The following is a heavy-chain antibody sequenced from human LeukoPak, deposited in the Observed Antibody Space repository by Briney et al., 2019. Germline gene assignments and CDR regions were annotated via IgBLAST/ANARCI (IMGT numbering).Heavy chain of an antibody. CDR3: ARQWSGRWGYCSSTSCHNIFDY. CDR2: INHSGST. V-gene: IGHV4-34*01. D-gene: IGHD2-2*01. Sequence: SETLSLTCAVYGGSFSGYYWSWIRQPPGKGLEWIGEINHSGSTNYNPSLKSRVTISVDTSKNQFSLKLSSVTAADTAVYYCARQWSGRWGYCSSTSCHNIFDYWGQGTLVTVSS. J-gene: IGHJ4*02. CDR1: GGSFSGYY.